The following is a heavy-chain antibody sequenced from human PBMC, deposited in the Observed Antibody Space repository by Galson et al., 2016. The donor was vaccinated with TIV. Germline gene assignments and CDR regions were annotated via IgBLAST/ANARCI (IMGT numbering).Heavy chain of an antibody. CDR1: GYTFSNYG. CDR3: ARDRGSMTMILVIDYYYGMDV. V-gene: IGHV1-18*04. J-gene: IGHJ6*02. CDR2: ISAFDGNT. D-gene: IGHD3-22*01. Sequence: SVKVSCKASGYTFSNYGVSWVRQAPGQGLEWMGWISAFDGNTHYTQTLQGRVSMTTDTSTSPAYMELRSLRSDDTATYYCARDRGSMTMILVIDYYYGMDVWGQGTTVTVSS.